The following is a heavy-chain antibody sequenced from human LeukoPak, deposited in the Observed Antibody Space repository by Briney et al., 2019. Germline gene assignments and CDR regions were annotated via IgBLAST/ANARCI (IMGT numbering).Heavy chain of an antibody. CDR2: INHSGST. D-gene: IGHD6-13*01. V-gene: IGHV4-34*01. CDR3: ARGNRAAAGTAIDY. CDR1: GGSFSGYY. Sequence: SETLSLTCAVYGGSFSGYYWSWIRQPPGKGLEWIGEINHSGSTNYNPSLKSRVTISVDTSKNQFSLKLSSVTAADTAVYYCARGNRAAAGTAIDYWGQGTLVTVSS. J-gene: IGHJ4*02.